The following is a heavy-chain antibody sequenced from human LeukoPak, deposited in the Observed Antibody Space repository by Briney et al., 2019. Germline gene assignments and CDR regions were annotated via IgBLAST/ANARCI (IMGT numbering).Heavy chain of an antibody. J-gene: IGHJ5*02. D-gene: IGHD2-21*02. CDR1: GASISSSAYY. Sequence: SETLSLTCTVSGASISSSAYYWGWIRQPPGKGLEWIGSIGGSNYDRGSTYYNPSLKSRVTIHVDTSKDQFSLKLSSVTAADTALYYSARLETSVTEHTWFDPWGQGTLVTVSS. V-gene: IGHV4-39*01. CDR2: IGGSNYDRGST. CDR3: ARLETSVTEHTWFDP.